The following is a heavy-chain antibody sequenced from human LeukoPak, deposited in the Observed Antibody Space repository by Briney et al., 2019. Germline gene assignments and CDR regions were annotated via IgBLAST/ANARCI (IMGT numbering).Heavy chain of an antibody. Sequence: PSETLSLTCTVSCGSISSYYWSWIRQPAGKGLEWIGRIYASGITNYNPSLKSRVTMSLDTSKNQFSLKVSSVTAADTAVYYCARGHSGYYDYWGQGTLVTVSS. V-gene: IGHV4-4*07. D-gene: IGHD3-22*01. CDR1: CGSISSYY. CDR3: ARGHSGYYDY. J-gene: IGHJ4*02. CDR2: IYASGIT.